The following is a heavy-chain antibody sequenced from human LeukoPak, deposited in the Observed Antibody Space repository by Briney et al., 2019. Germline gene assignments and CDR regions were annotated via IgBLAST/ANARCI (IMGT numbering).Heavy chain of an antibody. V-gene: IGHV3-48*04. D-gene: IGHD3-10*01. CDR3: ARDYYYQGYFDY. Sequence: GGSLRLSCAASGFTFSSYSMNWVRQAPGKGLEWVSYISSSGSTIYYADSVKGRFTISRDNAKNSLYLQMNSLRAEDTAVYYCARDYYYQGYFDYWGQGTLVTVSS. CDR1: GFTFSSYS. J-gene: IGHJ4*02. CDR2: ISSSGSTI.